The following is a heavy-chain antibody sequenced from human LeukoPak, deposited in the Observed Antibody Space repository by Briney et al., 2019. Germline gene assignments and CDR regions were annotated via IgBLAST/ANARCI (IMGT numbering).Heavy chain of an antibody. CDR1: GYTFTSYG. Sequence: ASVKVSCKASGYTFTSYGISWVRQAPGQGLEWMGWISAYNGNTNYAQKLQGRVTMTTDTYTSTAYMELRSLRSDDTAVYYCARSRRYYGSGSYYTNNWFDPWGQGTLVTVSS. V-gene: IGHV1-18*01. CDR3: ARSRRYYGSGSYYTNNWFDP. D-gene: IGHD3-10*01. J-gene: IGHJ5*02. CDR2: ISAYNGNT.